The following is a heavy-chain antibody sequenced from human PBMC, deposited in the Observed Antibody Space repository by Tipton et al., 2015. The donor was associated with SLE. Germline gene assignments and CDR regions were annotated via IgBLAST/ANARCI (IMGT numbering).Heavy chain of an antibody. CDR1: GYTFTGYY. D-gene: IGHD3-22*01. Sequence: QLVQSGAEVKKPGASVKVSCKASGYTFTGYYIHWVRQAPGQGLEWMGWISAYNGNTNYAQKLQGRVTITTDTSTSTAYMELRSLRSDDTAVYYCARSEIVVAHRPDPHFDYWGQGTLVTVSS. J-gene: IGHJ4*02. CDR3: ARSEIVVAHRPDPHFDY. CDR2: ISAYNGNT. V-gene: IGHV1-18*04.